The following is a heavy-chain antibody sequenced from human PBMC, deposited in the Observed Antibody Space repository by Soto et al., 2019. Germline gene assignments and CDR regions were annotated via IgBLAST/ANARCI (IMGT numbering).Heavy chain of an antibody. V-gene: IGHV4-59*01. CDR2: IHYSGST. D-gene: IGHD3-10*01. CDR1: GGSISSYY. J-gene: IGHJ5*02. CDR3: ATGRFSAMIRGVIMFDP. Sequence: QVLLQESGPGLVKPSETLSLTCTVSGGSISSYYWNWIRQPPGKGLEWIGYIHYSGSTNYNPSLKSRVTISVDTSNHQFSLKLSSVAAADTAVYYCATGRFSAMIRGVIMFDPWGQGTLVTVSS.